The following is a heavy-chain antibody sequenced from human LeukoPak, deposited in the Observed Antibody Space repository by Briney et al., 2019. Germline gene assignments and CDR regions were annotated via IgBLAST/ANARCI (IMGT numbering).Heavy chain of an antibody. Sequence: GASVKVSCKASGYTFTSYGISWVRQAPGQGLEWMGWISAYNGNTNYAQKLQGRVTMTTDTSTSTAYMELRSLRSDDTAVYYCARDSVWHYYDSSGYYPFDYWGQGTLSPSPQ. D-gene: IGHD3-22*01. V-gene: IGHV1-18*01. CDR1: GYTFTSYG. CDR3: ARDSVWHYYDSSGYYPFDY. CDR2: ISAYNGNT. J-gene: IGHJ4*02.